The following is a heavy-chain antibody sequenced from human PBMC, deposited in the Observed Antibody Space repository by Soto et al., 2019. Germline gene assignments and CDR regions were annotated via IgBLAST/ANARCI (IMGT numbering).Heavy chain of an antibody. J-gene: IGHJ6*03. CDR2: IIPILGIA. Sequence: SVKVSCKASGGTFSSYTISWVRQAPGQGLEWMGRIIPILGIANYAQKFQGRVTITADKSTSTAYMELSSLRSEDTAVYYCARVYDFWSGSLPSYYMDVWGKGTTVTVSS. CDR3: ARVYDFWSGSLPSYYMDV. V-gene: IGHV1-69*02. CDR1: GGTFSSYT. D-gene: IGHD3-3*01.